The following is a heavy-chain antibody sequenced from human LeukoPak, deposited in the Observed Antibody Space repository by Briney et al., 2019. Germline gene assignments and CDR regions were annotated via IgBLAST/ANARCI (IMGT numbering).Heavy chain of an antibody. CDR2: INHSGST. V-gene: IGHV4-34*01. CDR3: ARHSPGFGELSF. CDR1: GGSFSGYY. D-gene: IGHD3-10*01. J-gene: IGHJ4*02. Sequence: PSETLSLTCAVYGGSFSGYYWSWIRQPPGKGLEWIGEINHSGSTNYNPSLKSRVTISVDTSKNQFSLKLSSVTAADTAVYYCARHSPGFGELSFWGQGTLVTVSS.